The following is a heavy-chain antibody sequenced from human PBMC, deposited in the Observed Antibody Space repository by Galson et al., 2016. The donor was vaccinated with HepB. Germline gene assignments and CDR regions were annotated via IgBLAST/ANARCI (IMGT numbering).Heavy chain of an antibody. J-gene: IGHJ4*02. CDR3: ARDHYDFWSAYIASLGGFIDY. CDR1: GFTFSTYN. Sequence: SLRLSCAASGFTFSTYNMNWVRQAPGKGLEWVSSISSSGTYIYYADSVKGRFTISRDNAKNSLYLQMNSLRAEDTAVYYCARDHYDFWSAYIASLGGFIDYWGQGTLVTVSS. CDR2: ISSSGTYI. V-gene: IGHV3-21*01. D-gene: IGHD3-3*01.